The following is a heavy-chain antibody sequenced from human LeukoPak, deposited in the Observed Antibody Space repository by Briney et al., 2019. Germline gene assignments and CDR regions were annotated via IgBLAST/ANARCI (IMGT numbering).Heavy chain of an antibody. V-gene: IGHV3-23*01. D-gene: IGHD3-16*02. Sequence: PGGSLRLSCAASGFTFSSYAMSWVRQAPGKGLEWVSAISGSGGSTYYADSVKGRFTICRDNSKNTLYLQMNSLRAEDTAVYYCAKSTIVILSYYYYGMVVWGQGTTVTVSS. CDR3: AKSTIVILSYYYYGMVV. CDR1: GFTFSSYA. J-gene: IGHJ6*02. CDR2: ISGSGGST.